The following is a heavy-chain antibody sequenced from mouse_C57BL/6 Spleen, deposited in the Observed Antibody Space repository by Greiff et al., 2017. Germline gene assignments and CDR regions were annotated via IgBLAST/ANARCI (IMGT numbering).Heavy chain of an antibody. V-gene: IGHV2-2*01. J-gene: IGHJ4*01. Sequence: VKLQESGPGLVQPSQSLSITCTVSGFSLTSYGVHWVRQSPGKGLEWLGVIWSGGSTDYNAAFISRLSISKDNSKSQVFFKMNSLQADDTAIYYCARNLHYYGSRGAMDYWGQGTSVTVSS. CDR2: IWSGGST. CDR3: ARNLHYYGSRGAMDY. D-gene: IGHD1-1*01. CDR1: GFSLTSYG.